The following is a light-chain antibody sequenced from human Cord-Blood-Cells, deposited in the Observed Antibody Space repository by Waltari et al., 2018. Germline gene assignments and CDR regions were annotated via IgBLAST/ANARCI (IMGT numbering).Light chain of an antibody. CDR2: WAS. CDR1: QSVLYSSNNKNY. J-gene: IGKJ1*01. Sequence: DVVMTQSPDSLAVSLGERATINCKSSQSVLYSSNNKNYLAWYQQKPGQPPKRLIYWASTRESGVPDRFSGSGSGTDFTLTISSLQAEDVAVYYCQQYYSTLAFGQGTKVEIK. CDR3: QQYYSTLA. V-gene: IGKV4-1*01.